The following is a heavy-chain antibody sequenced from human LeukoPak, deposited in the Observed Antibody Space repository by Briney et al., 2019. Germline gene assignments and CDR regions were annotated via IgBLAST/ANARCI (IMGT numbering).Heavy chain of an antibody. CDR1: GYTFTSYY. Sequence: ASVKVSCKASGYTFTSYYMHGVRQAPGQGLEWMGIINPSDGRSNYAQKFRGRVTMTRDMSTSTVYMDLSSLKSEDTAVYYCARDLSAGGNIIRVGSWGQGTQVTVFS. CDR3: ARDLSAGGNIIRVGS. J-gene: IGHJ5*01. CDR2: INPSDGRS. D-gene: IGHD3-10*01. V-gene: IGHV1-46*01.